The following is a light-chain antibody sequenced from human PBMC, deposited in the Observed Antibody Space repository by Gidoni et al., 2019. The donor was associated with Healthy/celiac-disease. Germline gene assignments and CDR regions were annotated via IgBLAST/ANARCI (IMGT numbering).Light chain of an antibody. CDR1: QSVSSN. V-gene: IGKV3-15*01. J-gene: IGKJ4*02. CDR2: GAS. CDR3: QQYNNWPHLT. Sequence: EIVMTQSPATLSVSPGERATLSCRASQSVSSNLARYQQTPGQAPRLLIYGASTRATGIPARFSGSGSGTEFTLTISSLQSEDFAVYYCQQYNNWPHLTFGGGTKVEIK.